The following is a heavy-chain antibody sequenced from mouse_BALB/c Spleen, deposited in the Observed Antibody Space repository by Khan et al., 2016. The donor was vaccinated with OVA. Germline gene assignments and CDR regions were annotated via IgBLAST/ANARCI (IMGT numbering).Heavy chain of an antibody. J-gene: IGHJ3*01. V-gene: IGHV5-6*01. D-gene: IGHD4-1*01. Sequence: EVQGVESGGDLMKPGGSLKLSCAASGFTFSTYGMSWVRQTPDKRLEWVATINSDGYYTYYPDSVQGRFTISSNNAKNTLYLQMSSLKSEDTAMYYCASHLTGSFAYWGQGTLVTVSA. CDR1: GFTFSTYG. CDR2: INSDGYYT. CDR3: ASHLTGSFAY.